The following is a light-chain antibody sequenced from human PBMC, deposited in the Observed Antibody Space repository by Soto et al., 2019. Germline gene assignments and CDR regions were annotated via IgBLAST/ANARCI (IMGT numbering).Light chain of an antibody. V-gene: IGLV2-8*01. J-gene: IGLJ2*01. CDR1: SSDVGGYNY. CDR2: EVT. Sequence: QSALTQPPSASGSRGQSVTISCTGTSSDVGGYNYVSWFQQHPGKAPKLIIYEVTKRPSGVPDRFSGSKSGNTASLTVSGLQGEDEADYYCNSYAGSNNVIFGGGTKVTVL. CDR3: NSYAGSNNVI.